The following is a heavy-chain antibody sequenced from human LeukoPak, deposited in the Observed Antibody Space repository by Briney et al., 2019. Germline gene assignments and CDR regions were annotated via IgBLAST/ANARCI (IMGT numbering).Heavy chain of an antibody. D-gene: IGHD6-19*01. CDR1: GFTFSSYN. CDR2: ISTSSTYI. Sequence: GGSLRLSCAASGFTFSSYNMNWVRQAPGKGLEWVSSISTSSTYIYYTDSVKGRFTMSRDNAKNSMYLQMNSLRAEDTAVYYSARGPDRVGWLPDNWFDPWGQGTLVTVSS. CDR3: ARGPDRVGWLPDNWFDP. V-gene: IGHV3-21*01. J-gene: IGHJ5*02.